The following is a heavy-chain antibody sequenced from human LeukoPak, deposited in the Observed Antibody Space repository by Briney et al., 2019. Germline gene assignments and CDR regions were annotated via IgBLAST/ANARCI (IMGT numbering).Heavy chain of an antibody. V-gene: IGHV4-34*01. D-gene: IGHD5-12*01. CDR2: INHSGST. J-gene: IGHJ6*03. Sequence: SETLSLTCAVYGGSFSGYYWSWIRQPPGKGLEWIGEINHSGSTNYNPSLKSRVTISVDTSKNQFSLKLSSVTAADTAVYYCARGHGYEDMDVWGKGTTVTVSS. CDR1: GGSFSGYY. CDR3: ARGHGYEDMDV.